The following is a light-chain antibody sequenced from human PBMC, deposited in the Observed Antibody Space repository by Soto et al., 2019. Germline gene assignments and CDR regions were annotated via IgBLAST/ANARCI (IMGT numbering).Light chain of an antibody. V-gene: IGKV3-11*01. CDR3: QQRSSAIT. CDR1: QSVSSH. J-gene: IGKJ5*01. Sequence: IMLTQSPATLSLSPRERATLSCRASQSVSSHLAWFQQRPGQAPRLLIYDASNRATGIPARFSGRGSGTDFTLTISSLEPEDLAVYYCQQRSSAITFGQGTRPE. CDR2: DAS.